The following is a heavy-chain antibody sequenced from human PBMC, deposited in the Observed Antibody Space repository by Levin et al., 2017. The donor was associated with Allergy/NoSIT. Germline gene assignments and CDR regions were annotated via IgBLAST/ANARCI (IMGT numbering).Heavy chain of an antibody. CDR2: ISSNGGST. Sequence: GESLKISCSASGFTFSSYAMHWVRQAPGKGLEYVSAISSNGGSTYYADSVKGRFTISRDNSKNTLYLQMSSLRAEDTAVYYCVNAPPRLLWFGELLSHWGQGTLVTVSS. D-gene: IGHD3-10*01. CDR3: VNAPPRLLWFGELLSH. CDR1: GFTFSSYA. J-gene: IGHJ4*02. V-gene: IGHV3-64D*06.